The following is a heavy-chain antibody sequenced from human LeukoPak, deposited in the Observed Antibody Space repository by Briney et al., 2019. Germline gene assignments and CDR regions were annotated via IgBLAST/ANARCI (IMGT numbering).Heavy chain of an antibody. D-gene: IGHD2-21*02. CDR2: ISGGGGRT. Sequence: GGSLRLSCAASGFTYSSYAMNCVRQAPGKGLECVSAISGGGGRTSYADSVRGRFTISRDNSRNTLYLQMNGLRAEDTAVYYCAKEKSQDCGGDCSPRVHFDYWGQGTLVTVSS. J-gene: IGHJ4*02. V-gene: IGHV3-23*01. CDR1: GFTYSSYA. CDR3: AKEKSQDCGGDCSPRVHFDY.